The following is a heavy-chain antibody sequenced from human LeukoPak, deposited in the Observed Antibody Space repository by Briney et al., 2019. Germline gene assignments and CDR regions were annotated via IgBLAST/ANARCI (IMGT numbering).Heavy chain of an antibody. Sequence: PGGSLRLSCAASGLTFSSYEMNWVDQAPGKGLEWVSYISSSGSSIYYADSVKGRFTISRDNAKKSLHLQMHSLRAEDTAVYYCARDSHKFDSSGYYPDAFDIWGQGTTVTVSS. CDR1: GLTFSSYE. CDR2: ISSSGSSI. D-gene: IGHD3-22*01. CDR3: ARDSHKFDSSGYYPDAFDI. J-gene: IGHJ3*02. V-gene: IGHV3-48*03.